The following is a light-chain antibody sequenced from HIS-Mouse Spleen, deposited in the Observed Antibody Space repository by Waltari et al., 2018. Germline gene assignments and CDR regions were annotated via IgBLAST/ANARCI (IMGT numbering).Light chain of an antibody. CDR1: ALPKKY. Sequence: SYDLTQPPSVSVSPGQTARITCSGDALPKKYAYWYQQKLGQAPVLVIYEDSKRPSGIPERFSGSSSGTMATLTISGAQVEDEADYYCYSTDSSGNHRVFGGGTKLTVL. CDR3: YSTDSSGNHRV. CDR2: EDS. V-gene: IGLV3-10*01. J-gene: IGLJ2*01.